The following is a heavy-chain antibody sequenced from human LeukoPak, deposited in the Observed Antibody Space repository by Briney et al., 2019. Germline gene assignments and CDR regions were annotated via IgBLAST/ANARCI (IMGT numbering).Heavy chain of an antibody. CDR3: ARQDSSGYYYPEWRYGFDY. V-gene: IGHV3-48*04. D-gene: IGHD3-22*01. CDR1: GFTFSSYS. CDR2: ISSSSSTI. Sequence: GGSLRLSCAASGFTFSSYSMNWVRQAPGKGLEWVSYISSSSSTIYYADSVKGRFTISRDNAKNSLYLQMNSLRAEDTAVYYCARQDSSGYYYPEWRYGFDYWGQGTLVTVSS. J-gene: IGHJ4*02.